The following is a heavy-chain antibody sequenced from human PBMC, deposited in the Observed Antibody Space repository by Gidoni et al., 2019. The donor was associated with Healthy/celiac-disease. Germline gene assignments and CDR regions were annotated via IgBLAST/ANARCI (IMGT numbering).Heavy chain of an antibody. V-gene: IGHV1-46*01. CDR2: INPSGGST. D-gene: IGHD1-26*01. CDR1: GYTFTSYY. Sequence: QVQLVQSGAEVKKPGASVKVSCKASGYTFTSYYMHWVRQAPGQGLEWMGIINPSGGSTSYAQKFQGRVTMTRDTSTSTVYMELSSLRSEDTAVYYCARDRGGSYYPDTFDYWGQGTLVTVSS. CDR3: ARDRGGSYYPDTFDY. J-gene: IGHJ4*02.